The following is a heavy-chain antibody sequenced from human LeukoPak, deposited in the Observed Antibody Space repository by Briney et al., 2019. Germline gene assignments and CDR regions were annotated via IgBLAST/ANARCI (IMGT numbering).Heavy chain of an antibody. CDR3: ANPGRYCAWLFPLDC. V-gene: IGHV3-23*01. Sequence: GGSLRLSCAASGFTFTSYAMSWVRQAPGKGLEWVSAISGSGGSTYYAHSVKGPFTISRDNSKNPLYLQLNSLIAEDTAVYYCANPGRYCAWLFPLDCWGQGPLVTASS. J-gene: IGHJ4*02. CDR2: ISGSGGST. D-gene: IGHD3-22*01. CDR1: GFTFTSYA.